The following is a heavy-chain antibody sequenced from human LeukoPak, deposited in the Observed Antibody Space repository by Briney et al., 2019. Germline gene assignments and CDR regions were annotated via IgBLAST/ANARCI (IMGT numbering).Heavy chain of an antibody. D-gene: IGHD3-16*01. CDR2: INSDGSST. CDR1: GFTFSSYW. V-gene: IGHV3-74*01. CDR3: ARESAPRGTRWYFDY. Sequence: GGSLRLSCEASGFTFSSYWMHWVRQAPGKGLVWVSRINSDGSSTSYADSVKGRFTISRDNAKNTLYLQMNSLRAEDTAVYYCARESAPRGTRWYFDYWGQGTLVTVSS. J-gene: IGHJ4*02.